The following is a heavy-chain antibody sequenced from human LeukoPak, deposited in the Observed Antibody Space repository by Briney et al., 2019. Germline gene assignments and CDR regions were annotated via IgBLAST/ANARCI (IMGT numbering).Heavy chain of an antibody. Sequence: GGSLRLSCTASGFTFSTYTVNWVRQAPGKGLEWVSSISSSSTYIYYADSVKGRFTISRDNAKNSLYLQMNSLRAEDTAVYYCARVIGGYEKDWGQGTLVTVSS. D-gene: IGHD5-12*01. CDR1: GFTFSTYT. CDR2: ISSSSTYI. CDR3: ARVIGGYEKD. V-gene: IGHV3-21*01. J-gene: IGHJ4*02.